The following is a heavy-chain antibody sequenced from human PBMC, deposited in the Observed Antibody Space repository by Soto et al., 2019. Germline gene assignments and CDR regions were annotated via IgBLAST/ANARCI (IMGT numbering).Heavy chain of an antibody. CDR3: ARLLGSPYSRGWHPYFDY. CDR1: GGSISSYY. V-gene: IGHV4-59*01. CDR2: LYYSGST. D-gene: IGHD6-19*01. Sequence: SETLSLTCTVSGGSISSYYGSWIRQPPGKGLEWIGYLYYSGSTIYNPSLKSRVTISVDTSKNQFSLKLSSVTAADTAVYYFARLLGSPYSRGWHPYFDYWGQGTLVTVSS. J-gene: IGHJ4*02.